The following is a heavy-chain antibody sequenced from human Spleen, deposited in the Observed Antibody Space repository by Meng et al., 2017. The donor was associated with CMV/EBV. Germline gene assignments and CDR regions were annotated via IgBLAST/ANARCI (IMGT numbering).Heavy chain of an antibody. Sequence: GGSLRLSCTASEFNFTSYSMNWVRQAPGKGLEWVSAISGSGGSTYYADSVKGRFTISRDNSKNTLYLQMNSLRAEDTAVYYCAKAYDFWSGPLGYYYGMDVWGQGTTVTVSS. CDR2: ISGSGGST. D-gene: IGHD3-3*01. J-gene: IGHJ6*02. CDR1: EFNFTSYS. CDR3: AKAYDFWSGPLGYYYGMDV. V-gene: IGHV3-23*01.